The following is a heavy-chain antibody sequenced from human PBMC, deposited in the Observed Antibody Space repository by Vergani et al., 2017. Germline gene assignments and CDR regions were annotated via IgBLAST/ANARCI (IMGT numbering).Heavy chain of an antibody. CDR3: ARNSRVGATNLDY. V-gene: IGHV3-33*01. J-gene: IGHJ4*02. CDR1: GFTFSSYG. CDR2: IWYDGSNK. D-gene: IGHD1-26*01. Sequence: QVQLVESGGGVVQPGSSLRLSCAASGFTFSSYGMHWVRQAPGKGLEWVAVIWYDGSNKYYADSVKGRFTISRDNSKNTLYLQMNSLRAEDTAVYYCARNSRVGATNLDYWGQGTLVTVSS.